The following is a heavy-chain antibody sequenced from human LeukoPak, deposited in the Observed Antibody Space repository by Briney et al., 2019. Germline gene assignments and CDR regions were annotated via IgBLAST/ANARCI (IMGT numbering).Heavy chain of an antibody. J-gene: IGHJ6*03. CDR3: ARESGYCSSTSCYYYYYMDV. D-gene: IGHD2-2*03. V-gene: IGHV1-2*02. Sequence: ASVKVSCKASGYTFTGYYMHWVRQAPGQGLEWMGWINPNSGGTNYSQKFQGRVTMTRDTSISTAYMELSRLRSDDTAVYYCARESGYCSSTSCYYYYYMDVWGKGTTVTISS. CDR2: INPNSGGT. CDR1: GYTFTGYY.